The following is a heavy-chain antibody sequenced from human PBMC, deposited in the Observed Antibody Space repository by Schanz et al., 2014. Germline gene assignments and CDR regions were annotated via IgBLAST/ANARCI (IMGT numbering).Heavy chain of an antibody. Sequence: EVQLLDSGGGLVQPGGSLRLSCAASGFTFSQYGMHWVRQAPGKGLVWVSRINSDGRSTNYADSVKGRFSISRDNARNTVYLQMNSLRTDDTAMYYCARDPNTSAWLPYFDTWGQGTLVTVSS. D-gene: IGHD6-19*01. CDR1: GFTFSQYG. J-gene: IGHJ4*02. CDR3: ARDPNTSAWLPYFDT. V-gene: IGHV3-74*01. CDR2: INSDGRST.